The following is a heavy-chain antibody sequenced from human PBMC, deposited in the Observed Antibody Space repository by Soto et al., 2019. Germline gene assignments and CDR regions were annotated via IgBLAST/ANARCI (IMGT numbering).Heavy chain of an antibody. V-gene: IGHV2-5*02. CDR2: IYWDDDK. CDR1: GFSLSTSGVG. J-gene: IGHJ5*02. D-gene: IGHD5-12*01. CDR3: XXIPPSGYDXSXYXNWFDP. Sequence: QITLKESGPTLVKPTQTLTLTCTFSGFSLSTSGVGVGWIRQPPGKALEWLALIYWDDDKRYSPSLKSRLTITKDTSKNQVVLTMTNMDXVDTAXYYCXXIPPSGYDXSXYXNWFDPWGQGTLVTVSS.